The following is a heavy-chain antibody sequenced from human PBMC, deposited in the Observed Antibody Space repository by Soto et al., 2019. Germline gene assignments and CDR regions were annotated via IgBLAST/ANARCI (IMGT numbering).Heavy chain of an antibody. CDR2: ISGYNGNT. CDR1: GYTFTNYG. J-gene: IGHJ4*02. CDR3: GRENWQCLDY. Sequence: QIQLVQSGAEVQKPGASVKVSCKTSGYTFTNYGVNWVRQAPGQGLEWMGWISGYNGNTYYVKKFQGRLSMATDTHTYTAYMYLRSLRSDDASVECSGRENWQCLDYWGQRARVTVS. V-gene: IGHV1-18*01. D-gene: IGHD6-19*01.